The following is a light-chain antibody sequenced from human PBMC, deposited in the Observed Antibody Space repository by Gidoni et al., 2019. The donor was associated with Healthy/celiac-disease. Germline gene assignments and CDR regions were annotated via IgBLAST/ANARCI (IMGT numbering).Light chain of an antibody. V-gene: IGKV1-8*01. Sequence: AIRMTQSPSSFSASTGDRVTITCRASQGISSYLAWYQQKPGKAPKLLIYAASTLQSGVPSRFSGSGSGTYFTLTISCLQSEDFATYYCQQYYSYRFTFGPGTKVDIK. CDR2: AAS. J-gene: IGKJ3*01. CDR3: QQYYSYRFT. CDR1: QGISSY.